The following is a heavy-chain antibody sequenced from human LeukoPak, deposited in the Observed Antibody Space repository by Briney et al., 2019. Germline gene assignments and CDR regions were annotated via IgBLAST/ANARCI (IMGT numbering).Heavy chain of an antibody. CDR3: ARIMDLLGVHFDF. CDR2: MRQDGGEI. CDR1: GFTFNKYW. D-gene: IGHD2-8*01. J-gene: IGHJ4*02. Sequence: PGGSLRLSXVVSGFTFNKYWMSWVRQAPGKGLEWLATMRQDGGEIYYVDSVRGRFTISRDNAKNSLYLQMNSLRAEDTAMYYCARIMDLLGVHFDFWGQGALVTVSS. V-gene: IGHV3-7*01.